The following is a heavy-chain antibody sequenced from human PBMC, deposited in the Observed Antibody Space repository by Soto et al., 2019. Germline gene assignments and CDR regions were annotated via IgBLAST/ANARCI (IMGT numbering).Heavy chain of an antibody. CDR2: ISYDGSNK. Sequence: PGGSLRLSCAASGFTFINYDMHWVRQAPGKGLEWVAVISYDGSNKYYADSVRGRFTIPRDNSKNTLYLQMNSLRADDTAVYYCAKAAATYYCSGGYCYNYYFDSWGQGTLVTVSS. D-gene: IGHD2-15*01. V-gene: IGHV3-30*18. CDR3: AKAAATYYCSGGYCYNYYFDS. J-gene: IGHJ4*02. CDR1: GFTFINYD.